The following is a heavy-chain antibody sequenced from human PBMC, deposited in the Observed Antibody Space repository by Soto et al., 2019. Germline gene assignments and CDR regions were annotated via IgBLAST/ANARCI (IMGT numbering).Heavy chain of an antibody. V-gene: IGHV3-74*03. D-gene: IGHD3-3*01. CDR1: GFSLSPYW. J-gene: IGHJ4*02. Sequence: PGGSLRLSCAASGFSLSPYWMHWVRQVPGRGLEWVARLSSDGVGAAYADSVKGRFFISRDIARNTLSLQMDSLRADDTAVYYCTRDLDGPDYWGRGTSVTVSS. CDR2: LSSDGVGA. CDR3: TRDLDGPDY.